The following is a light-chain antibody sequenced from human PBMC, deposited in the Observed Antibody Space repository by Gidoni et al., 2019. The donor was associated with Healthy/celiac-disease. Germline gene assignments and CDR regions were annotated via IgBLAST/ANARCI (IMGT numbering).Light chain of an antibody. V-gene: IGLV3-21*02. CDR3: QVWDSSSDVV. J-gene: IGLJ2*01. CDR1: NIGSKS. CDR2: DDS. Sequence: SYVLTQPPSVSVAPGQTARITWGGNNIGSKSVHWYQQKPGQAPVLVAYDDSDRPSGIPERFSGSNSGNTATLTISRVEAGDEADYYCQVWDSSSDVVFGGGTKLTVL.